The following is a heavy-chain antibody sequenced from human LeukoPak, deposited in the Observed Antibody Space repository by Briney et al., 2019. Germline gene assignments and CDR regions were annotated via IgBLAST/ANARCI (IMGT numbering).Heavy chain of an antibody. CDR3: ARSRYSSSWYGSEYFQH. J-gene: IGHJ1*01. Sequence: GGSLRLSCAASGFTISTYWMTWVRQAPGKGLEWVANIKQDGSEKYYVDSVKGRFTISRDNAKNSLYLQMSSLRAEDTAVYYCARSRYSSSWYGSEYFQHWGQGTLVTVSS. CDR1: GFTISTYW. CDR2: IKQDGSEK. V-gene: IGHV3-7*01. D-gene: IGHD6-13*01.